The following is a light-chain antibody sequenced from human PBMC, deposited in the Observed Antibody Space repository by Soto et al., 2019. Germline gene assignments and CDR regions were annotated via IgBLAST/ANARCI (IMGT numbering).Light chain of an antibody. CDR1: QSIGDT. CDR3: QQYGRP. V-gene: IGKV3-20*01. CDR2: GAS. J-gene: IGKJ1*01. Sequence: EIAMTHSPATLSFYQGGIAKLSCRAGQSIGDTLAWYQQKPGQAPRLLIHGASSRATGIPDRFSGSGSGTDFTLTISRLEPEDFAVYYCQQYGRPFGQGTKVDI.